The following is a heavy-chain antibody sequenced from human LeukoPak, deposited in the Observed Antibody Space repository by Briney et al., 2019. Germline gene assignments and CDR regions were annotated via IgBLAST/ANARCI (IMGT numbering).Heavy chain of an antibody. D-gene: IGHD3-22*01. CDR3: AIMHGYYDGSGYWVQ. CDR1: GFTFGSYA. CDR2: ISPNADRT. Sequence: GGSLRLSCAASGFTFGSYAMSWVRQAPGKGLEWVSFISPNADRTSKADSVEGRFTISRDNPRNTLYLQMNSLRDDNTAVYYCAIMHGYYDGSGYWVQWGQGTLVTVSS. J-gene: IGHJ4*02. V-gene: IGHV3-23*01.